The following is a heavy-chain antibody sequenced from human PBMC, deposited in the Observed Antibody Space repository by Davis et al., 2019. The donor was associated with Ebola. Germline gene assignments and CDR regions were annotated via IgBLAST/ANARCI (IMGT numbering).Heavy chain of an antibody. CDR2: ISGSGGST. V-gene: IGHV3-23*01. D-gene: IGHD1-26*01. J-gene: IGHJ4*02. CDR1: GFTFSSYA. CDR3: ARDLDVWELLGAFDY. Sequence: GGSLSLSCAASGFTFSSYAMSWVRQAPGKGLEWVSAISGSGGSTYYADSVKGRFTISRDNSKNTLYLQMNSLRAEDTAVYYCARDLDVWELLGAFDYWGQGTLVTVSS.